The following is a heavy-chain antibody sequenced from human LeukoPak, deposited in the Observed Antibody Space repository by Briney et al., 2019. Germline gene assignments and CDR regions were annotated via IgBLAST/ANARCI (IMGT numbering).Heavy chain of an antibody. V-gene: IGHV4-59*08. CDR2: IYYSGST. CDR3: ASTSRYSSGWYKGPY. J-gene: IGHJ4*02. Sequence: SETLSLTCTVSGGSISSYYWSWIRQPPGKGLEWIGYIYYSGSTNYNPSLKSRVTISVDTSKNQFSLKLSSVTAADTAVYYCASTSRYSSGWYKGPYWGQGTLVTVSS. D-gene: IGHD6-19*01. CDR1: GGSISSYY.